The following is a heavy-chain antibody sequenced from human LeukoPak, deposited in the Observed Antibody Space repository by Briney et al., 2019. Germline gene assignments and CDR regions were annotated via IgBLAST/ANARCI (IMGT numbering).Heavy chain of an antibody. V-gene: IGHV3-53*01. D-gene: IGHD3-16*01. CDR1: GFTVSSNY. CDR3: AKGLRTGVGPYMGYHYYMDV. CDR2: IYSDGST. Sequence: GGSLRLSCAASGFTVSSNYMSWVRQAPGKGLEWVSIIYSDGSTYYADSVKGRFTISRDNSYNTVSLQMNSLRDEDTGVYYCAKGLRTGVGPYMGYHYYMDVWGKGATVTVSS. J-gene: IGHJ6*03.